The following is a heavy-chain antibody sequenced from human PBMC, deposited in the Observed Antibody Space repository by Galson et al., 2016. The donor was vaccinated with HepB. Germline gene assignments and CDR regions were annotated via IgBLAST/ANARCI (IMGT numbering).Heavy chain of an antibody. CDR1: GGNFNIFG. J-gene: IGHJ4*02. Sequence: SVKVSCKASGGNFNIFGINWVRQAPGQGLEWMGGIIPKFGTAQYPQKFQGQVTISADRSISTAYLQWSSLKASDTAMYYCARRRLEAATPYFDYWGQGTLVTVSS. CDR2: IIPKFGTA. V-gene: IGHV1-69*06. CDR3: ARRRLEAATPYFDY. D-gene: IGHD2-15*01.